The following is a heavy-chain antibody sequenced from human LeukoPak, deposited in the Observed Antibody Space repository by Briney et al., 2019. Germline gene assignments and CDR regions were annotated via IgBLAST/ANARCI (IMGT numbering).Heavy chain of an antibody. D-gene: IGHD4-23*01. Sequence: ASVKVSCKAYGYTFTSYDINWVRQATGQGREWMGWINPNSGNTAYAQKFQGRVTMTRNTSISTAYMELSSLGSEDTAVYYCARTYGGNAGDAFDIWGQGTMVTVSS. V-gene: IGHV1-8*01. CDR1: GYTFTSYD. CDR2: INPNSGNT. CDR3: ARTYGGNAGDAFDI. J-gene: IGHJ3*02.